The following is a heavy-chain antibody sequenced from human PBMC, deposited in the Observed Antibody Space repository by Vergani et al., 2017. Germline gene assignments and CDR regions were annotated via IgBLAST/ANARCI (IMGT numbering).Heavy chain of an antibody. D-gene: IGHD3-10*01. CDR3: ARDRGRCGVSSHYSMGV. CDR1: GGTFSSYT. V-gene: IGHV1-69*08. CDR2: IVPILDRK. Sequence: QVQLVQSGAEMKKPGSSVKVSCKSSGGTFSSYTFIWVRLAPGQGLDWMGSIVPILDRKEYAQKFQGRVAITADTSTSTVYMEWSSLRSEDTAVYYCARDRGRCGVSSHYSMGVWGQGTKVTVSS. J-gene: IGHJ6*02.